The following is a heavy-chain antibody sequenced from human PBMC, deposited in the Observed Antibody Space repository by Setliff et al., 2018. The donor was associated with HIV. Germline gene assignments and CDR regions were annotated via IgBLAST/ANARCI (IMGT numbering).Heavy chain of an antibody. Sequence: PSETLSLTCTVSGGSISSGSYYWSWIRQPAGKGLEWIGRIYTSGSTNYNPSLKSRVTMSVDTSKNQFSLKLNSVTAADTAMYYCARGRWDMAAAGTTEYFQYWGQGTLVTVSS. J-gene: IGHJ1*01. CDR2: IYTSGST. V-gene: IGHV4-61*02. CDR1: GGSISSGSYY. D-gene: IGHD6-13*01. CDR3: ARGRWDMAAAGTTEYFQY.